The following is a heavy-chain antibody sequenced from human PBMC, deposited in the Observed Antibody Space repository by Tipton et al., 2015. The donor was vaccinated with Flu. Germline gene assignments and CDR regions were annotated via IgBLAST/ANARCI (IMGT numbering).Heavy chain of an antibody. V-gene: IGHV4-59*01. Sequence: TLSLTCTVSGGSISSYYWSWIRQPPGKGLEWIGYIYYRGSTNYNPSPKSRVTISVDTSKNQFSLKLSSVTAADTAVYYCAREGSGWYRNWFDPWGQGTLVTVSS. CDR3: AREGSGWYRNWFDP. D-gene: IGHD6-19*01. CDR1: GGSISSYY. CDR2: IYYRGST. J-gene: IGHJ5*02.